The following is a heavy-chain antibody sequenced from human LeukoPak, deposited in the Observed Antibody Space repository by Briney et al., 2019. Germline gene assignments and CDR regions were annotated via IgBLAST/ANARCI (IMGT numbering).Heavy chain of an antibody. V-gene: IGHV3-23*01. J-gene: IGHJ4*02. D-gene: IGHD5-18*01. CDR1: GFAVSSHF. Sequence: GESLRLSCAASGFAVSSHFMSWVRQAPGKGLEWVSAISGSGGSTYYADSVKGRFTISRDNSKNTLYLQMNSLRAEDTAVYYCAKDGLYSYGLAPIDYWGQGTLVTVSS. CDR2: ISGSGGST. CDR3: AKDGLYSYGLAPIDY.